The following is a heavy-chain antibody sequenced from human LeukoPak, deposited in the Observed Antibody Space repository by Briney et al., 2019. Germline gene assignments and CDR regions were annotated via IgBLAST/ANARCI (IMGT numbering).Heavy chain of an antibody. CDR2: ISYDGSNK. CDR3: VRGGGQGDYGERYYFDY. V-gene: IGHV3-30*04. Sequence: GGSLRLSCAASGFTFSSYAMHWVRQAPGKGLEWVAVISYDGSNKYYADSVKGRFTISRDNATHSLSLQMNSLRAEDTAVYYCVRGGGQGDYGERYYFDYWGQGTLVTVSS. D-gene: IGHD4-17*01. CDR1: GFTFSSYA. J-gene: IGHJ4*02.